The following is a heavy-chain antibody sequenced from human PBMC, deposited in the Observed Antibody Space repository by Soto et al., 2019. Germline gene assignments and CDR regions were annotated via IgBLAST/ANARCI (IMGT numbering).Heavy chain of an antibody. CDR2: IYYSGST. CDR1: GGSISSYY. Sequence: SETLSLTCTVSGGSISSYYWSWIRQPPGKGLEWIGYIYYSGSTSYNPSLKSRVTMSVDRSINTAYLEWSSLKASDSAMYYCARLTLAQDSSGYHIFDYWGLGTLVTVS. V-gene: IGHV4-59*12. J-gene: IGHJ4*02. D-gene: IGHD3-22*01. CDR3: ARLTLAQDSSGYHIFDY.